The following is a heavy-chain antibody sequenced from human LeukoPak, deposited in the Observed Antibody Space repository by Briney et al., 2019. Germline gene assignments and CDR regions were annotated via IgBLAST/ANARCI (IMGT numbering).Heavy chain of an antibody. J-gene: IGHJ6*03. CDR3: ARSRGPNYYYYMDV. V-gene: IGHV4-59*01. Sequence: SETLSLTCTVSGGSISSYYWSWIRQPPGKGLEWIGYIYYSGSTNYNPSLKSRVTISVDTSKNQFSLKLSSVTAADTAVYYCARSRGPNYYYYMDVWGKGTTVTISS. CDR2: IYYSGST. D-gene: IGHD3-10*01. CDR1: GGSISSYY.